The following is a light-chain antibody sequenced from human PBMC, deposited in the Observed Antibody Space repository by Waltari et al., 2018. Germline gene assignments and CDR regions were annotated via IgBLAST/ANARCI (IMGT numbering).Light chain of an antibody. CDR1: QSISTS. J-gene: IGKJ1*01. CDR2: KAS. CDR3: QQYKSYSQT. Sequence: DIQMTQSPSTLAASVGDRVTITCRASQSISTSLAWYQQKPGKAPKILTYKASTLDSGVPSRFSGSGSGTEFTLTISSLQPDDFATYHCQQYKSYSQTFGQGTKVEIK. V-gene: IGKV1-5*03.